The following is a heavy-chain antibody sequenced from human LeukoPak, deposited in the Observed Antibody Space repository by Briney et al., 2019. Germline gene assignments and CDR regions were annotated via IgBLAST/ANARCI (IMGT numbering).Heavy chain of an antibody. V-gene: IGHV3-21*04. D-gene: IGHD4-23*01. Sequence: TGGSLRLSCAASGFTFSSYNMNWVRQTPGQGLEWVSSITSGSSHIYYADSVKGRFTISRDNAKNTLYLQMNSLRAEDTAVYYCARRAGGYSHPYDYWGQGILVTVSS. CDR3: ARRAGGYSHPYDY. CDR2: ITSGSSHI. CDR1: GFTFSSYN. J-gene: IGHJ4*02.